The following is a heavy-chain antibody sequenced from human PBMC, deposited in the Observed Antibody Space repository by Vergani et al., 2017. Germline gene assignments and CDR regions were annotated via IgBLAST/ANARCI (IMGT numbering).Heavy chain of an antibody. CDR1: GGTFSSYT. CDR2: IIAILGIA. D-gene: IGHD5-18*01. CDR3: ARYPLTAMVEAGAFDI. Sequence: QVQLVQSGAEVKKPGSSVKVSCKASGGTFSSYTISWVRQAPGQGLEWMGRIIAILGIANYEQKFQGRVTITAEKSTSTAFMELSSLRSEDTAVYYCARYPLTAMVEAGAFDIWGQGTMVTVSS. V-gene: IGHV1-69*02. J-gene: IGHJ3*02.